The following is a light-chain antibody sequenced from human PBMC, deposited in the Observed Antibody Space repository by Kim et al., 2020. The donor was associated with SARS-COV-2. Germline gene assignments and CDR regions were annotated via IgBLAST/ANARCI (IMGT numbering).Light chain of an antibody. V-gene: IGLV3-19*01. CDR2: GKN. CDR3: NSRDSSFYV. Sequence: AVGGRGGVRGRGGRGRGEGGGGDQQKPGQAPVLVIYGKNNRPSGIPDRFSGSSSGNTASLTITGAQAEDEADYYCNSRDSSFYVFGTGTKVTVL. CDR1: RGRGEG. J-gene: IGLJ1*01.